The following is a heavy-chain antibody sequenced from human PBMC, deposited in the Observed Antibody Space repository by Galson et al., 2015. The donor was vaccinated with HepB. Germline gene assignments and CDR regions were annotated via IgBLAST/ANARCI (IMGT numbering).Heavy chain of an antibody. V-gene: IGHV4-59*01. CDR1: GGSISSYY. CDR2: IYYSGST. J-gene: IGHJ4*02. CDR3: ARGYSAGRYYFDY. Sequence: LSLTCTVSGGSISSYYWSWIRQPPGKGLEWIGYIYYSGSTNYNPSLKSRVTISVDTSKNQFSLKLSSVTAADTAVYYCARGYSAGRYYFDYWGQGTLVTVSS. D-gene: IGHD5-18*01.